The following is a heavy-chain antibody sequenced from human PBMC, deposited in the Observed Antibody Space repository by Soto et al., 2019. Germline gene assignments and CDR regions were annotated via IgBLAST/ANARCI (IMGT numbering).Heavy chain of an antibody. J-gene: IGHJ1*01. V-gene: IGHV1-18*01. Sequence: ASVKVSCKASGYTFTTYGISWVRQAPGQGLEWMGWISAYNGNTNYAQKLQGRVTMTTDTSTSTAYMELRSLRSDDTAVYYCARVEFIVVVPAIPRYFPHWGQGTLVTVSS. CDR2: ISAYNGNT. D-gene: IGHD2-21*02. CDR1: GYTFTTYG. CDR3: ARVEFIVVVPAIPRYFPH.